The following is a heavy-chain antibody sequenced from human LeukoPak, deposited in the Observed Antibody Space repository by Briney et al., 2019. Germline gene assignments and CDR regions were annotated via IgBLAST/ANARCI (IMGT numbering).Heavy chain of an antibody. CDR1: GGSFSDYS. CDR3: ARDQSYAFDT. CDR2: VGISSGNT. Sequence: PSETLSLTCAVYGGSFSDYSMNWVRQAPGKGLEWISYVGISSGNTKYADSVKGRFTISGDSAKNSVFLQMNNLRVEDTAVYYCARDQSYAFDTWGQGTLVTVSS. V-gene: IGHV3-48*04. D-gene: IGHD1-26*01. J-gene: IGHJ4*02.